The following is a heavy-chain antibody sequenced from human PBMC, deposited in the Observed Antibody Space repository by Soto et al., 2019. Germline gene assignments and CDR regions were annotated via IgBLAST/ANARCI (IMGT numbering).Heavy chain of an antibody. D-gene: IGHD3-22*01. Sequence: QVQLQESGPGLVKPSETLSLTCAVSGDSISSYYCMWIRQPPGKGLESIGYLYYGRSANYNPSLKSRVTLSVDTSTNHCSLTLSSMTAADTAVYYCTLRSMAVVPEYWGQGTLVTVSS. CDR1: GDSISSYY. CDR3: TLRSMAVVPEY. CDR2: LYYGRSA. J-gene: IGHJ4*02. V-gene: IGHV4-59*01.